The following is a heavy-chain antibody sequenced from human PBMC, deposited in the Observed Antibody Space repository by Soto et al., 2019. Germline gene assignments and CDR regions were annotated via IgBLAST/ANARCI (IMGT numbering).Heavy chain of an antibody. J-gene: IGHJ4*02. V-gene: IGHV4-30-2*01. D-gene: IGHD3-10*01. Sequence: QMQLQESGSGLVKPSQTLALTCVVSGYYISGGYAGRWIRQPPGKGLEWIGYIYHSGNTNYNPALKSRVTISLDKAKNQFSLRLISVTAADTAVYFCASAGASGTNPCDFWGQGTLVTVFS. CDR1: GYYISGGYA. CDR3: ASAGASGTNPCDF. CDR2: IYHSGNT.